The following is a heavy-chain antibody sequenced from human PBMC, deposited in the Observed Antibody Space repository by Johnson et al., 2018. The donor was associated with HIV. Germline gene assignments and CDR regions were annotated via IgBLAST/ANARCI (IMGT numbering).Heavy chain of an antibody. CDR1: GFTFSDYY. CDR2: ISSSAGTI. D-gene: IGHD6-6*01. Sequence: QVQLVESGGGLVKPGGSLRLSCVASGFTFSDYYMSWIRQAPGKGLEWVSYISSSAGTISYTDSVKGRFTISRDNAKNSLYLQMKSLRAEDTAVYYCAKGTLYSSSSRAFDIWGQGTMVTVSS. J-gene: IGHJ3*02. V-gene: IGHV3-11*04. CDR3: AKGTLYSSSSRAFDI.